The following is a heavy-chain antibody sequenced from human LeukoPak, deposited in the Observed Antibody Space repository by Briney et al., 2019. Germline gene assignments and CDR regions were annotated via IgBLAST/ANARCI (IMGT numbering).Heavy chain of an antibody. CDR1: GFTFSNYS. Sequence: PGGSLRLSCAASGFTFSNYSMNWVRQAPGKGLEWVSSISSSSSYIYYADSVKGRFTISRDNAKSSLYLQMNSLRAEDTAIYYCAKGRTGFSYGYGIDYWGQGTLVTVSS. D-gene: IGHD5-18*01. CDR2: ISSSSSYI. J-gene: IGHJ4*02. V-gene: IGHV3-21*01. CDR3: AKGRTGFSYGYGIDY.